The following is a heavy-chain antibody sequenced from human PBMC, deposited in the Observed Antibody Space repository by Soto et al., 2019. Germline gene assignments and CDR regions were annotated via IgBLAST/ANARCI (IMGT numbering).Heavy chain of an antibody. D-gene: IGHD6-13*01. CDR2: ISGSGGST. Sequence: EVQLLESGGGLVQPGGSLRLSSAASGFTFSSYAMSWVRQAPGKGLEWVSAISGSGGSTYYADSVKGRFTISRDNSKNTLYLQMNSLRAEDTAVYYCAKDPGQQLVEDWFDPWGQGTLVTVSS. V-gene: IGHV3-23*01. CDR3: AKDPGQQLVEDWFDP. J-gene: IGHJ5*02. CDR1: GFTFSSYA.